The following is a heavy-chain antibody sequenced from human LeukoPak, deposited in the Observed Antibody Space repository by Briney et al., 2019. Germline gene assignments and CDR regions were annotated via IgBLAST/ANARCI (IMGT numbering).Heavy chain of an antibody. Sequence: SETLSLTYTVSNYSISSGYYWGWIRQPPGKGLEWIGSIDHSGSTYYNPSLKSRVTISVDTSKNQFSLKLSSVTAADTAVYYCARHPTTHYYDSSGYFDYWGQGTLVTVSS. V-gene: IGHV4-38-2*02. J-gene: IGHJ4*02. CDR2: IDHSGST. CDR3: ARHPTTHYYDSSGYFDY. D-gene: IGHD3-22*01. CDR1: NYSISSGYY.